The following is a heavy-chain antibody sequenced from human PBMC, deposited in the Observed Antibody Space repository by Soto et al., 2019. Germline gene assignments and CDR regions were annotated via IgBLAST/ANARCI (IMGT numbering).Heavy chain of an antibody. CDR2: ISWNSGSI. CDR1: GFTFDDYA. CDR3: AKDRAIAVAGNFDY. J-gene: IGHJ4*02. D-gene: IGHD6-19*01. V-gene: IGHV3-9*01. Sequence: EVQLLESGGGLVQPGGSLRLSCAASGFTFDDYAMHWVRQAPGKGLEWVSGISWNSGSIGYADSVKGRFTISRDNAKNSLYLQMNSLRAEDTALYYCAKDRAIAVAGNFDYWGQGTLVTVSS.